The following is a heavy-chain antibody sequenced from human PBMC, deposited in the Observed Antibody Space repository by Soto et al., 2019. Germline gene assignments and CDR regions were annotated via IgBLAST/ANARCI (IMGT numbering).Heavy chain of an antibody. CDR2: INPNSGGT. J-gene: IGHJ4*02. Sequence: ASVKVSCKASGYTFTGYYMHWVRQPRGQGREGVGCINPNSGGTNYEKKYKGRVTMTRDPSISTAYMELSRRRSDDTAVYYCARASIEPVDYWGQGTLVTVSS. D-gene: IGHD3-3*02. V-gene: IGHV1-2*02. CDR3: ARASIEPVDY. CDR1: GYTFTGYY.